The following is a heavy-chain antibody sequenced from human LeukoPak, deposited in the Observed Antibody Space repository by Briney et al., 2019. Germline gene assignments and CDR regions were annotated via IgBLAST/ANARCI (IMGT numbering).Heavy chain of an antibody. J-gene: IGHJ3*02. CDR2: IYHSGST. CDR1: GGSINSDY. V-gene: IGHV4-59*01. D-gene: IGHD5-24*01. Sequence: SETLSLTCSVSGGSINSDYWYWIRQPPGKGLEWIGYIYHSGSTNYNPSLKSRVTISIDKSKKQFSLKLISVTAADTAIYYCARVGGMTTINNAAFDIWGQGTMVTVSS. CDR3: ARVGGMTTINNAAFDI.